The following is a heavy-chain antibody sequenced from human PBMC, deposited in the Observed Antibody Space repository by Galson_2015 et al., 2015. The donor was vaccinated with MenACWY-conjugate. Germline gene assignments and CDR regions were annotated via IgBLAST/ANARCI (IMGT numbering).Heavy chain of an antibody. V-gene: IGHV4-59*01. CDR1: GGSISSYY. D-gene: IGHD2/OR15-2a*01. CDR2: MYYSGSA. J-gene: IGHJ4*02. Sequence: ETLSLTCTVSGGSISSYYWSWIRQPPGKGLEWIGYMYYSGSANYNPSLKSRVTVSVDTSKNQFSLRMTSVTAADTAVYYCARGVNLSSMAGYWGQGTLVTVSS. CDR3: ARGVNLSSMAGY.